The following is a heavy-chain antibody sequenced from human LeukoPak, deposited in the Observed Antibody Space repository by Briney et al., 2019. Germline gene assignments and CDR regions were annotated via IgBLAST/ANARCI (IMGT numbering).Heavy chain of an antibody. Sequence: PSQTLSLTCTVSGGSISSGGYYWSWIRQPPGKGLEWIGEINHSGSTNYNPSLKSRVTISVDTSKNQFSLKLSSVTAADTAVYYCAGSYDFWSGYYYYFDYWGQGTLVTVSS. J-gene: IGHJ4*02. D-gene: IGHD3-3*01. V-gene: IGHV4-31*03. CDR1: GGSISSGGYY. CDR3: AGSYDFWSGYYYYFDY. CDR2: INHSGST.